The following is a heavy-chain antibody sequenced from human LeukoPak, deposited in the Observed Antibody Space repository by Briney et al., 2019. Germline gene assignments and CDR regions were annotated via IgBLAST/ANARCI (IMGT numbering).Heavy chain of an antibody. V-gene: IGHV4-39*07. CDR3: ARDGYYGSGSLDY. CDR1: GGSIGTSSYY. CDR2: IYYSGRT. D-gene: IGHD3-10*01. Sequence: SETLSLTCTVSGGSIGTSSYYWGWIRQPPGKGLEWTGSIYYSGRTYYNPSLKSRVTISVDTSKNQFSLRLSSVTAADTAVFYCARDGYYGSGSLDYWGQGTLVTVSS. J-gene: IGHJ4*02.